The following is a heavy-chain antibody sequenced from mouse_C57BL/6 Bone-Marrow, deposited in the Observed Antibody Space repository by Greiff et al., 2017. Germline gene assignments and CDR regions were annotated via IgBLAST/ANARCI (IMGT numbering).Heavy chain of an antibody. CDR1: GYSITSGYY. Sequence: EVKLQESGPGLVKPSQSLSLTCSVTGYSITSGYYWNWIRQFPGNKLEWMGYISYDGSNNYNPSLKNRISITRDTSKNQFFLKLNSVTTEDTATYYCARKGTGTKAYWGQGTLVTVSA. V-gene: IGHV3-6*01. CDR3: ARKGTGTKAY. D-gene: IGHD4-1*01. CDR2: ISYDGSN. J-gene: IGHJ3*01.